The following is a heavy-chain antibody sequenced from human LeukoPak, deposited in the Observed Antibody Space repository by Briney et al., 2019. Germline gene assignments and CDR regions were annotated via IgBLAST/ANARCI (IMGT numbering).Heavy chain of an antibody. CDR2: ISYDGSNK. J-gene: IGHJ5*02. V-gene: IGHV3-30*01. CDR3: ARDWAPYYYDSSGYYPQT. Sequence: SLTLPCAALGFTFSSYAMQWVRQAPGKGREGVAVISYDGSNKYYADSVKGRFTIYRDNSKNTLYLQMNSLRAEDTAVYYCARDWAPYYYDSSGYYPQTWGQGTLVTVSS. D-gene: IGHD3-22*01. CDR1: GFTFSSYA.